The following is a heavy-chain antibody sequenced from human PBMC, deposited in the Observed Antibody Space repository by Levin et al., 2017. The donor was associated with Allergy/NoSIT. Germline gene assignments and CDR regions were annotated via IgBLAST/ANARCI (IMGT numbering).Heavy chain of an antibody. D-gene: IGHD3-10*01. J-gene: IGHJ3*02. V-gene: IGHV1-18*01. CDR2: ISAYNGNT. Sequence: GASVKVSCKASGYTFTSYGISWVRQAPGQGLEWMGWISAYNGNTNYAQKLQGRVTMTTDTSTSTAYMELRSLRSDDTAVYYCARDRQLLWFGELRPDAFDIWGQGTMVTVSS. CDR3: ARDRQLLWFGELRPDAFDI. CDR1: GYTFTSYG.